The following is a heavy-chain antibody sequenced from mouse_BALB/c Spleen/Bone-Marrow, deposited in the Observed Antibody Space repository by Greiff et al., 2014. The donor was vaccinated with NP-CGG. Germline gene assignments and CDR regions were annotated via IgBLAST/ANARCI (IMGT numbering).Heavy chain of an antibody. D-gene: IGHD2-1*01. CDR2: IWRGGST. Sequence: QVQLQQSGPGLVQPSQSLSITCTVSGFSLTSYGVHWVRQSPGKGLEWLGVIWRGGSTDYNAAFMSRLSITKDNSKSQVFFKMNSLQADDTAIYYCAKNLRGNYVRAMDYWGRGTSVTVSS. CDR1: GFSLTSYG. CDR3: AKNLRGNYVRAMDY. V-gene: IGHV2-5*01. J-gene: IGHJ4*01.